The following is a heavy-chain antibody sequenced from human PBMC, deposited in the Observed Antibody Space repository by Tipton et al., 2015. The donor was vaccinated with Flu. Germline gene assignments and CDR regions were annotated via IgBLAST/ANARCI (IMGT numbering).Heavy chain of an antibody. CDR1: GGSFSNYY. Sequence: TLSLTCAIYGGSFSNYYWSWIRQPPGKGLEWIGEINHSRTTNYNPSLKSRVTISVDTSKNQFSLKLTSVTAADTAVYYCASKVANWGLWEPLDYWGHGTLVTVSS. CDR2: INHSRTT. V-gene: IGHV4-34*01. J-gene: IGHJ4*01. D-gene: IGHD7-27*01. CDR3: ASKVANWGLWEPLDY.